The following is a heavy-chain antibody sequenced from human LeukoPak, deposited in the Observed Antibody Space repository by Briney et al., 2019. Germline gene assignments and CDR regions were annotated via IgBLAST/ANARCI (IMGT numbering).Heavy chain of an antibody. J-gene: IGHJ4*02. V-gene: IGHV3-48*03. Sequence: GGSLRLSCGASGFTFSSFEMDWVRQAPGKGLEWVSYISSSGSTKYYADSVRGRFTISRDNAKNSLYLQMNSLRVEDTAVYYYARDQNWSPDWWGQGTLVTVSS. D-gene: IGHD1-1*01. CDR1: GFTFSSFE. CDR2: ISSSGSTK. CDR3: ARDQNWSPDW.